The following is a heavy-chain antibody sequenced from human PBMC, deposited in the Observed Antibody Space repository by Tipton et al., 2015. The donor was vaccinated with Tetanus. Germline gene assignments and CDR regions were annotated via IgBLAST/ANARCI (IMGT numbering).Heavy chain of an antibody. CDR2: IYYNGGT. V-gene: IGHV4-59*01. J-gene: IGHJ4*02. CDR1: GGSINSYY. CDR3: AREVVNSGYYSSKYYFDY. Sequence: TLSLTCTVSGGSINSYYWSWIWQPPGKGLEWIGSIYYNGGTNSNPSLKSRVAISVDTSRNQFSLRLTSVTAADTALYYCAREVVNSGYYSSKYYFDYWGQGTLVTVSS. D-gene: IGHD3-22*01.